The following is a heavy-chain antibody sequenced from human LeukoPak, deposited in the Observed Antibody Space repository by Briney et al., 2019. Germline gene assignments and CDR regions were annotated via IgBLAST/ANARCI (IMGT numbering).Heavy chain of an antibody. J-gene: IGHJ4*02. CDR1: GFTFSSYA. CDR2: ISYDGSNK. Sequence: PGGSLRLSCAASGFTFSSYAMHWVRQAPGKGLEWVAVISYDGSNKYYADSVKGRFTISRDNSKNTLYLQMNSLRAEDTAVYYCARAGIKWELPHGGTYFDYWGQGTLVTVSS. V-gene: IGHV3-30-3*01. D-gene: IGHD1-26*01. CDR3: ARAGIKWELPHGGTYFDY.